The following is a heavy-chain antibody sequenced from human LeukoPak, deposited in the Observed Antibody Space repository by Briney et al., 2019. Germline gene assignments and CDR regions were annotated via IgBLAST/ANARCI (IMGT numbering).Heavy chain of an antibody. CDR3: AKDLVGSYYYFDY. J-gene: IGHJ4*02. D-gene: IGHD1-26*01. Sequence: RSMILSCAASRLTLSSFGMQWVRPAPGKGREWVEVLWYDGSNKYYADSMKGRFTISRDNSKNTLYLQMNSLRAEDTAVYYCAKDLVGSYYYFDYWGQGTLVTVSS. CDR1: RLTLSSFG. V-gene: IGHV3-33*06. CDR2: LWYDGSNK.